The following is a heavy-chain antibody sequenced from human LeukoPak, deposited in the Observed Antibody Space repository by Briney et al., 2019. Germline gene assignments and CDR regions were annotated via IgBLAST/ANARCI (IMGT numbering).Heavy chain of an antibody. CDR3: ARDGPYSGYYFDY. D-gene: IGHD6-19*01. V-gene: IGHV3-7*01. J-gene: IGHJ4*02. CDR2: IKEDGSEI. CDR1: GFTFSNYD. Sequence: GGSLRLSCAASGFTFSNYDMNWVRQAPGKGLEWVANIKEDGSEIYYVDVVKGRFTISRDNANNSLYLQMNSLRAEDTAVYYCARDGPYSGYYFDYWGQGTLVTVSS.